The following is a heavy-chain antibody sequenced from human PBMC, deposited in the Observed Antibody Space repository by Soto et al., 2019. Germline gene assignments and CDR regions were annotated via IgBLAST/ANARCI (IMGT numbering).Heavy chain of an antibody. CDR1: GYTFTGYY. CDR2: INPNSGGT. CDR3: ARVGKQLVLGNAFDI. J-gene: IGHJ3*02. D-gene: IGHD6-13*01. V-gene: IGHV1-2*02. Sequence: ASVKVSCKASGYTFTGYYMHWVRQAPGQGLEWMGWINPNSGGTNYAQKFQGRVTMTRDTSISTAYMELSRLRSDDTAVYYCARVGKQLVLGNAFDIWGQGTMVTDSS.